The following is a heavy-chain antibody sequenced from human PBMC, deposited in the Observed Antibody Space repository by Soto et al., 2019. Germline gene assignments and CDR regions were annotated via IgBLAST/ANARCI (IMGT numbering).Heavy chain of an antibody. V-gene: IGHV2-5*02. D-gene: IGHD3-10*02. CDR1: GFSLSTSGVG. CDR3: ANKIAMTMSQYAFDI. CDR2: IYWDDDK. Sequence: QITLKESGPTLVKPTQTLTLTCTFSGFSLSTSGVGVGWIRQPPGKALEWLALIYWDDDKRYSPSLKSRLTITKDTSKNQMVLTMTNMDPVDTATYFCANKIAMTMSQYAFDIWGQGTMVTVSS. J-gene: IGHJ3*02.